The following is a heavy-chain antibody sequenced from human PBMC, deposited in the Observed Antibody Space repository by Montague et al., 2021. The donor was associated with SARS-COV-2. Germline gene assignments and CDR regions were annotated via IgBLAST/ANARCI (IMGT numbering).Heavy chain of an antibody. J-gene: IGHJ4*02. D-gene: IGHD6-19*01. CDR2: ISGGGDMT. CDR3: AKKTIAVPGSPHFDS. Sequence: SRSLSWAASGFTFSSYGMFWVRQTPGKGLEWVSAISGGGDMTYYADSVKGRFTISRDNSKNTLYLQMNTLRAEDTAVYFCAKKTIAVPGSPHFDSWGQGTLVTVSS. CDR1: GFTFSSYG. V-gene: IGHV3-23*01.